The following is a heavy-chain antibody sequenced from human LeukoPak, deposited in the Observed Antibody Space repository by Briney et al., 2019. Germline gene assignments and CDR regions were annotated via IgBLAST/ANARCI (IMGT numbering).Heavy chain of an antibody. Sequence: KTGGSLRLSCAASGFTFSNAWMSWVRQAPGKGLEWVGRIRSQSNGGTTDYAAPVKGRFTISRDDSKNTLYLQMNSLKTEDTAVYYCTTWTGGVVVTNRGQGTLVTVSS. CDR2: IRSQSNGGTT. V-gene: IGHV3-15*01. J-gene: IGHJ4*02. CDR3: TTWTGGVVVTN. D-gene: IGHD2-2*01. CDR1: GFTFSNAW.